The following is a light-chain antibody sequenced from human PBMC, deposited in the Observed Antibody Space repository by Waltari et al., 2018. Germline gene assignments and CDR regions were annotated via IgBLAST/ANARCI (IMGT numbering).Light chain of an antibody. J-gene: IGLJ3*02. CDR1: ALPKKY. CDR2: EDT. V-gene: IGLV3-10*01. CDR3: YSADSSSSKWV. Sequence: SYELTQPPSVSVSPGQTARITCSGDALPKKYAFWYQQKSGQAPVLVIYEDTKRPSGIPEGCSASSSGRRATLTVSGAQVEDEADYYCYSADSSSSKWVFGGGTKLTVV.